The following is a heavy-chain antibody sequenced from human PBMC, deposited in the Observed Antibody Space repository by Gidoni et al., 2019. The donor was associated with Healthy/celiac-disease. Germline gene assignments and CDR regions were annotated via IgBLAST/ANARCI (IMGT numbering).Heavy chain of an antibody. V-gene: IGHV4-34*01. CDR1: GGSFSGYY. Sequence: QVQLQQWGAGLLKPSATLSLTCAVDGGSFSGYYWSWIRQPPGKGLEWIGEIKHSGSTNYNPSLKSRVTISVDTSKNQFSLKLSSVTAADTAVYYCARGRIVGATKGGGFDYWGQGTLVTVSS. CDR2: IKHSGST. D-gene: IGHD1-26*01. J-gene: IGHJ4*02. CDR3: ARGRIVGATKGGGFDY.